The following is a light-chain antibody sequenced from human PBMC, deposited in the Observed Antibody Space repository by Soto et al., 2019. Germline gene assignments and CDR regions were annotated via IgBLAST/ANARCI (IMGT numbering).Light chain of an antibody. Sequence: QSVLTQPASVSGSPGQSITICCSGTNSDIGAYNYVSWYQHHPGKAPKLLIFEVTNRPSGVSSRFSGSKSGNTASLTVSGLQAEDEADYYCTSHASSNSLLFGGGTKVTVL. CDR3: TSHASSNSLL. CDR1: NSDIGAYNY. J-gene: IGLJ3*02. V-gene: IGLV2-14*01. CDR2: EVT.